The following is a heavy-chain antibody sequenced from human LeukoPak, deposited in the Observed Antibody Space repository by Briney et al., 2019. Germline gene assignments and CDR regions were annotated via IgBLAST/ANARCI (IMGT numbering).Heavy chain of an antibody. CDR1: GYTFTGYY. J-gene: IGHJ4*02. CDR2: INPNSGGT. D-gene: IGHD3-10*01. CDR3: ARAPYYYGSGSYPEVYYFDY. Sequence: ASVKVSCKASGYTFTGYYMHWVRQAPGQGLEWMGWINPNSGGTNYAQKFQGRVTMTRDTSISTAYMELSSLRSEDTAVYYCARAPYYYGSGSYPEVYYFDYWGQGTLVAVSS. V-gene: IGHV1-2*02.